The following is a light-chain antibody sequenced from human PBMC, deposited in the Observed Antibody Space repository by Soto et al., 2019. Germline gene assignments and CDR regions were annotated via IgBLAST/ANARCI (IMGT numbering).Light chain of an antibody. Sequence: QSVLTQPPSASGSPGQSVTISCTGTSSDVGGYNYVSWYQQHPGKAPKVMIYEVSKRPSGVPDRFSGSKSGNTASLTVSGLRAEDEADYYCSSYGGRNNLLFGGGTKVTVL. CDR1: SSDVGGYNY. J-gene: IGLJ3*02. V-gene: IGLV2-8*01. CDR3: SSYGGRNNLL. CDR2: EVS.